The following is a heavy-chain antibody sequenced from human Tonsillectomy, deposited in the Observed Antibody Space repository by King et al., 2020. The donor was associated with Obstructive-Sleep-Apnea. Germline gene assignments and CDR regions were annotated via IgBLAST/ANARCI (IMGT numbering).Heavy chain of an antibody. J-gene: IGHJ6*02. CDR3: GRDAMSAVVNVSNGLDV. CDR2: IYYSGSA. V-gene: IGHV4-30-4*01. Sequence: QLQESGPGLVKPSQTLSLTCTVSGGSISSGDYYWSWIRQPPGKGLEWIGYIYYSGSAYYNPSLKSRVTISIDTSKNQFSLRLSSVTAADTAVYYCGRDAMSAVVNVSNGLDVWGQGTTVTVSS. CDR1: GGSISSGDYY. D-gene: IGHD4-23*01.